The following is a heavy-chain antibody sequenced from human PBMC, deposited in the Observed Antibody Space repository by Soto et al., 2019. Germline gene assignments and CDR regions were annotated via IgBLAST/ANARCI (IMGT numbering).Heavy chain of an antibody. CDR1: GFTFSSYG. Sequence: AGGSLRLSCAASGFTFSSYGMHWVRQAPGKGLEWVAVIWYDGSNKYYADSVKGRFTISRDNSKNTLYLQMNSLRAEDTAVYYCARGRGYHFGVVTGHWFDPWGQGTLVTVSS. D-gene: IGHD3-3*01. CDR3: ARGRGYHFGVVTGHWFDP. CDR2: IWYDGSNK. V-gene: IGHV3-33*01. J-gene: IGHJ5*02.